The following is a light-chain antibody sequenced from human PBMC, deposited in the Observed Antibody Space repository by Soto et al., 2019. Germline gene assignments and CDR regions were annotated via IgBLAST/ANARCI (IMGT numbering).Light chain of an antibody. V-gene: IGLV2-11*01. CDR1: SSDAGGYNY. J-gene: IGLJ1*01. CDR2: DVS. CDR3: CSYAGRYTYV. Sequence: QSVLTQPRSVSGSPGQSVTISCTGASSDAGGYNYVSWYQQHPGKAPKLMIYDVSKRPSGVPDRFSGSKSGNTASLTISGLQTEDEADYYCCSYAGRYTYVFGTGTKVTV.